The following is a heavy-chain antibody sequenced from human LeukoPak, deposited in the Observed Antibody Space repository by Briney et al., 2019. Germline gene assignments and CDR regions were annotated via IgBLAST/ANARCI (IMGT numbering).Heavy chain of an antibody. Sequence: PGGSLRLSCAASGFTFSDYYMSWIRQAPGKGLEWVSYVSSSGSTIYYADSVKGRFTISRDNAKNSLYLQMNSLRAEDTAVYYCAGDPNYYDFWSGYSDYWGQGTLVTVSS. CDR3: AGDPNYYDFWSGYSDY. CDR1: GFTFSDYY. D-gene: IGHD3-3*01. J-gene: IGHJ4*02. CDR2: VSSSGSTI. V-gene: IGHV3-11*01.